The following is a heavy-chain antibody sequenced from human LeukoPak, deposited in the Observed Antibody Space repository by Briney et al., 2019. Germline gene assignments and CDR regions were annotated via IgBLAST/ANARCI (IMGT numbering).Heavy chain of an antibody. CDR2: IFYSGST. CDR3: AKSNGYGLVDI. J-gene: IGHJ3*02. D-gene: IGHD3-10*01. Sequence: PSETLSLTCTVSGGSISSYYWGWIRQPPGKGLEWIGNIFYSGSTYYSPSLKSRVTISLDTSRNQFSLKLNSVTAADTAVYCCAKSNGYGLVDIWGQGTMVTVSS. V-gene: IGHV4-39*07. CDR1: GGSISSYY.